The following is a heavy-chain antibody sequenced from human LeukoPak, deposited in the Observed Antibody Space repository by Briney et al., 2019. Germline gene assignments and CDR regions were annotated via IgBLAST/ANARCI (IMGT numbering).Heavy chain of an antibody. CDR3: ARGTRDSSGYHDY. V-gene: IGHV3-48*01. D-gene: IGHD3-22*01. Sequence: PGGSLRLSCAASGFTFSSYSMNWVRQAPGKGLEWVSYISSSSTIIYYADSVKGRFTISRDNAKNSLYLQMNSLRAEDTAVYYCARGTRDSSGYHDYWGQGTLVTVSS. J-gene: IGHJ4*02. CDR2: ISSSSTII. CDR1: GFTFSSYS.